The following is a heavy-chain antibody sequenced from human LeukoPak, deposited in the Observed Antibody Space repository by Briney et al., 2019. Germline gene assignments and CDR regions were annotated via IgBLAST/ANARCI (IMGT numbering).Heavy chain of an antibody. D-gene: IGHD3-10*01. Sequence: GGSLRLSCAASGFSFSSYAMTWVRQAPEKGLEWVSTITGSGSSTSYADSVTGRFSISRDNSRDTVFLQMNSLRAEDTAVYYCAKGRGGFGELLDDYWGQGTLVTVSS. CDR1: GFSFSSYA. CDR2: ITGSGSST. V-gene: IGHV3-23*01. CDR3: AKGRGGFGELLDDY. J-gene: IGHJ4*02.